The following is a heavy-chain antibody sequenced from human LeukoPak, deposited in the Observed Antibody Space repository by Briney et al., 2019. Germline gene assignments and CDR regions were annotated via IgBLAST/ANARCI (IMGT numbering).Heavy chain of an antibody. CDR2: MSHGGYS. CDR1: DDDIRMYNW. D-gene: IGHD4-17*01. CDR3: ATRNADSFYFDY. Sequence: SETLSLTCGVSDDDIRMYNWWSWVRQSPGKGLEGIGEMSHGGYSNYNPSLKSRASISIDTSGSAVGLTLKSVTAADTAVYFCATRNADSFYFDYWGRGTLVTVSS. V-gene: IGHV4/OR15-8*02. J-gene: IGHJ4*02.